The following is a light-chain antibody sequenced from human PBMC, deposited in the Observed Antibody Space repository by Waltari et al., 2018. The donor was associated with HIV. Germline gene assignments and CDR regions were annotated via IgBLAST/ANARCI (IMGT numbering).Light chain of an antibody. Sequence: QSALTQPPSASGSPGQSVTISCTGTSSDVGGYNYVSWYQQHPGKAPKLMIYEVSKRPSGVPDRFSVSKSGNTASLTVSGLQAEDEADYYCSSYAGSNNFGVVFGGGTKLTVL. V-gene: IGLV2-8*01. CDR2: EVS. CDR3: SSYAGSNNFGVV. CDR1: SSDVGGYNY. J-gene: IGLJ2*01.